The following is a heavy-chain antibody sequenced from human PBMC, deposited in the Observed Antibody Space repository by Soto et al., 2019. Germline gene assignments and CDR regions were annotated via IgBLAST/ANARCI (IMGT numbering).Heavy chain of an antibody. CDR2: ISGSGSSV. CDR1: GFTFSHYV. CDR3: AKVRASYLSASYFYYGLDV. J-gene: IGHJ6*02. D-gene: IGHD3-10*01. Sequence: GGSLRLSCAASGFTFSHYVLSWVRQSPERGLGWVSSISGSGSSVYVADSVRGRFIMSRDLSTNTVSLQMNSLRAEDTAVYYCAKVRASYLSASYFYYGLDVWGQGXTVTVSS. V-gene: IGHV3-23*01.